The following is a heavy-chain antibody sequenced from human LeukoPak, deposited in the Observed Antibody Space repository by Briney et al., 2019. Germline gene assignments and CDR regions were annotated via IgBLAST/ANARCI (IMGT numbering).Heavy chain of an antibody. D-gene: IGHD3-9*01. CDR2: INPNSGGT. Sequence: ASVKVSCKASGYTFTGYYMHWVRQAPGQGLEWMGWINPNSGGTNYAQKFQGRVTMTRDSSISTAYMELSRLRSDDTAVYYCARAWYDILTGYYPWWGQGTLVTVSS. CDR1: GYTFTGYY. CDR3: ARAWYDILTGYYPW. V-gene: IGHV1-2*02. J-gene: IGHJ4*02.